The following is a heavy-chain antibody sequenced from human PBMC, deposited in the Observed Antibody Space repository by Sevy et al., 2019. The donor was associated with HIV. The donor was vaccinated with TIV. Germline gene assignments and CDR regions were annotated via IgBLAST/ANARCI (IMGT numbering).Heavy chain of an antibody. J-gene: IGHJ4*02. Sequence: SETLSLTCSVFGDPDSMSYSYWSWIRQSPGKGLEWIGNLYYNGRSGSTNYNPSLKSRVTISIDASKNQFSPSLRSVTAADTALYYCARDNPLSYSYGQRIGFYFDDWGQGTLVTVSS. CDR1: GDPDSMSYSY. CDR3: ARDNPLSYSYGQRIGFYFDD. CDR2: LYYNGRSGST. V-gene: IGHV4-61*01. D-gene: IGHD5-18*01.